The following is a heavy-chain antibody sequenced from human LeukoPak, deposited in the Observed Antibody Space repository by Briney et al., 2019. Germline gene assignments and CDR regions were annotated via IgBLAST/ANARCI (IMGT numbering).Heavy chain of an antibody. CDR1: GDSISSDSHY. J-gene: IGHJ4*02. CDR3: ARHRAVVPAAPFDY. V-gene: IGHV4-61*02. Sequence: SETLSLTCSVSGDSISSDSHYWHWIRQPAGKGLEWIGRIHTTGSTNYNPSLKGRVTISADTSKNQFSLKLSSVTAADTAVYYCARHRAVVPAAPFDYWGQGTLVTVSS. D-gene: IGHD2-2*01. CDR2: IHTTGST.